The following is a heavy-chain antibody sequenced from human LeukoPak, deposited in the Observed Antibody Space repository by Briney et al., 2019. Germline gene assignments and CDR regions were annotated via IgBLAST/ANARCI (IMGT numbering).Heavy chain of an antibody. Sequence: GGSLRLSCAASGFTFSSYAMSWVRQAPGKVLEWISAISGSGGSTYYADSVKGRFTISRDNSKNTLYLQMNSLRAEDTAVYYCAKDAHQWLVTSLDYWGQGTLVTVSS. V-gene: IGHV3-23*01. J-gene: IGHJ4*02. CDR1: GFTFSSYA. CDR3: AKDAHQWLVTSLDY. D-gene: IGHD6-19*01. CDR2: ISGSGGST.